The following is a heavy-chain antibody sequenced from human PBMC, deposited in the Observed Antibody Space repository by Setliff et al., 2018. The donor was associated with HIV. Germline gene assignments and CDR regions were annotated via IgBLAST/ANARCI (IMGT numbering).Heavy chain of an antibody. CDR3: ARDRTIGMSEHWWFDP. V-gene: IGHV4-4*07. CDR1: GDSISSYF. CDR2: THIRGNT. Sequence: SETLSVTCTVSGDSISSYFWSWIRQSAGKGLEWIGRTHIRGNTNYNPSLKSRVTMSIDMSKNQVSLKLSSVTAADTAIYYCARDRTIGMSEHWWFDPWGQGTQVTVSS. J-gene: IGHJ5*02. D-gene: IGHD1-1*01.